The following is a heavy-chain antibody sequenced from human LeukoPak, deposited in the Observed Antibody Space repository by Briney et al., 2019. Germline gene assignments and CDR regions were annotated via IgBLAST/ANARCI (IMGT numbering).Heavy chain of an antibody. V-gene: IGHV3-30*04. Sequence: GRSLRLSCAASGFTFSSYAMRWVRQAPGKGLEWVAVISYDGSNKYYADSVKGRFTISRDNSKNTLYLQMNSLRAEDTAVYYCARDVSYCSGGSCAPDWGWFDPWGQGTLVTVSS. CDR3: ARDVSYCSGGSCAPDWGWFDP. D-gene: IGHD2-15*01. CDR1: GFTFSSYA. J-gene: IGHJ5*02. CDR2: ISYDGSNK.